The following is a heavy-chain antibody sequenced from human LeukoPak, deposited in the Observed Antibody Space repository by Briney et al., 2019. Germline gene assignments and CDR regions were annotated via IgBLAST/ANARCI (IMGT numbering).Heavy chain of an antibody. Sequence: SETLSLTCTISGGSFSDYYWSWIRQSPGKGLEWIGYIYHTGSTSYSPSLKSRVTISADTSRNQFSLKLSSVTAADTAVYYCASQPIRGYSYGWEAFDIWGQGTMVTVSS. D-gene: IGHD5-18*01. CDR3: ASQPIRGYSYGWEAFDI. V-gene: IGHV4-59*01. CDR1: GGSFSDYY. CDR2: IYHTGST. J-gene: IGHJ3*02.